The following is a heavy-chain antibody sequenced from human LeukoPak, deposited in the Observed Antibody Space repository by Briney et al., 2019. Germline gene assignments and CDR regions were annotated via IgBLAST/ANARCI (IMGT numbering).Heavy chain of an antibody. CDR2: ISGSCSGEST. D-gene: IGHD3-22*01. CDR1: GFTFSSSA. CDR3: ARAQTPYYYDSSGSSHNCFDP. J-gene: IGHJ5*02. Sequence: GGSLRLSCAASGFTFSSSAMSWVRQAPGKGLEGVANISGSCSGESTYYADSVKGRFTISRDYSKSPLYLQMNSLRAEDTAVYYCARAQTPYYYDSSGSSHNCFDPWGQGTLVTVSS. V-gene: IGHV3-23*01.